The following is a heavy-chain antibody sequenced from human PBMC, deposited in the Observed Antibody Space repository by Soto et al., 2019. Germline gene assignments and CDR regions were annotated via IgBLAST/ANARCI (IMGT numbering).Heavy chain of an antibody. J-gene: IGHJ4*02. Sequence: QVQLVESGGGVVQPGRSLRLSCAASGFTFSSYAIHWVRQAPGKGLEWVAVISSDGRNTNYADSVKGRFTISRDNSDNTVYLQRNSLRAEDTAVYYCARDPYSANYFNYWGQGTLVTVSS. CDR1: GFTFSSYA. CDR2: ISSDGRNT. CDR3: ARDPYSANYFNY. D-gene: IGHD1-26*01. V-gene: IGHV3-30*04.